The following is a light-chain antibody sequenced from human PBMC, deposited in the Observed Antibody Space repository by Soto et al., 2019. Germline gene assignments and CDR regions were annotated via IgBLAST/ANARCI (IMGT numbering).Light chain of an antibody. CDR1: QSVSSSY. V-gene: IGKV3-20*01. CDR3: HQYGSYPYT. J-gene: IGKJ2*01. Sequence: EIVLTQSPGTLSLSPGERATLSCSASQSVSSSYLAWYQQKPGQAHRLLIYGASSRATGIPDRFSGSGSGTDFTLTHSGLERDDCAVYYWHQYGSYPYTLGQWTKRESK. CDR2: GAS.